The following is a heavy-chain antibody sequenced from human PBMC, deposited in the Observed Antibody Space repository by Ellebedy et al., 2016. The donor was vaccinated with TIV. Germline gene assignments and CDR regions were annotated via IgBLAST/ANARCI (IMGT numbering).Heavy chain of an antibody. CDR2: IYYSGST. CDR3: ARSIVATIRAINWFDP. D-gene: IGHD5-12*01. CDR1: GGSISSSNW. J-gene: IGHJ5*02. Sequence: MPSETLSLTCAVSGGSISSSNWWSWVRQPPGKGLEWIGYIYYSGSTNYNPSLKSRVTISVDTSKNQFSLKLSSVTAADTAVYYCARSIVATIRAINWFDPWGQGTLVTVSS. V-gene: IGHV4-4*02.